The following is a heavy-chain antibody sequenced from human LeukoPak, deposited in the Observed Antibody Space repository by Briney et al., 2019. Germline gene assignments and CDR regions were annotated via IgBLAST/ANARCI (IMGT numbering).Heavy chain of an antibody. J-gene: IGHJ2*01. V-gene: IGHV5-10-1*01. CDR1: GYSFTSYR. Sequence: PGESLKISCKDSGYSFTSYRISWVRQMPGKGLEWMGRIDPSDSYTNYSPSFQGHVTISADKSISTAYLQWSSLKASDTAMYYCARNNPRGYWYFDLWGRGTLVTVSS. D-gene: IGHD1/OR15-1a*01. CDR2: IDPSDSYT. CDR3: ARNNPRGYWYFDL.